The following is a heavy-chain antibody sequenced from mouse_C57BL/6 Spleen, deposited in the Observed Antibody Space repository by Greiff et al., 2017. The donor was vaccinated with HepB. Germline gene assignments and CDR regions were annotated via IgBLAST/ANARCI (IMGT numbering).Heavy chain of an antibody. CDR1: GYTFTSYW. Sequence: QVHVKQPGTELVKPGASVKLSCKASGYTFTSYWMHWVKQRPGQGLEWIGNINPSNGGTNYNEKFKSKATLTVDKSSSTAYMQLSSLTSEDSAVYYCARSDSNYFYAMDYWGQGTSVTVSS. D-gene: IGHD2-5*01. CDR3: ARSDSNYFYAMDY. J-gene: IGHJ4*01. CDR2: INPSNGGT. V-gene: IGHV1-53*01.